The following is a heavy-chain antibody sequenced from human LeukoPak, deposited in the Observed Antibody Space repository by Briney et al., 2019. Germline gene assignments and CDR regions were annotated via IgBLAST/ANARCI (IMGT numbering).Heavy chain of an antibody. CDR3: ARAVPGTNYFDY. Sequence: SGGSLRLSCVVSGFTSIAYALTWARHAPGKGLGWVSGISGGGVTTYYADSVKGRFTISRDNSKHTLYLQMNSLRAEDTAVYFWARAVPGTNYFDYWGQGTLVTVSS. J-gene: IGHJ4*02. CDR2: ISGGGVTT. V-gene: IGHV3-23*01. D-gene: IGHD6-19*01. CDR1: GFTSIAYA.